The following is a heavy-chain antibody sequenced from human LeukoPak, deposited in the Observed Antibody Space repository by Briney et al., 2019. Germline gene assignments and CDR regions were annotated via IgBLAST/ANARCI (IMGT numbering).Heavy chain of an antibody. CDR1: GGSISSGSYY. CDR3: ASKYSYVGGYFDY. Sequence: PSQTLSLTCTVSGGSISSGSYYWSWIRQPAGRGLEWIGRIYTSGSTNYNPSLKSRVTISVDTSKNQSSLKLSSVTAADTAVYYCASKYSYVGGYFDYWGQGTLVTVSS. J-gene: IGHJ4*02. CDR2: IYTSGST. D-gene: IGHD5-18*01. V-gene: IGHV4-61*02.